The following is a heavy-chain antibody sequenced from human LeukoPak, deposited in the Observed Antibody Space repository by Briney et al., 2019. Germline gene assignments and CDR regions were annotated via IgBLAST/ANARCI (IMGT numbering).Heavy chain of an antibody. V-gene: IGHV3-21*01. CDR2: ISGSSNYI. CDR1: GFTFSSYS. J-gene: IGHJ4*02. D-gene: IGHD6-6*01. Sequence: PGGSLRLSCAASGFTFSSYSMNWVRQAPGKGLEWVSSISGSSNYICYADSVKGRFTISRDNAKNSLYLQMNSLRADDTAVYYCARDRHSSSFFDYWGQGTLVTVSS. CDR3: ARDRHSSSFFDY.